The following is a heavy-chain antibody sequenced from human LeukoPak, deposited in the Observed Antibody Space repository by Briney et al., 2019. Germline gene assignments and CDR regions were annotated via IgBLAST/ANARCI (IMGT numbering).Heavy chain of an antibody. Sequence: ASVKVSCKASGHTLTSYYMNWVRQAPGQGPEGMGMINPNSGGTSYTQKFQGRVTMTTDTSTNTVYMELSNLRSEDTAVYYCASGYSGYEDYFDYWGQGTLVTVSS. J-gene: IGHJ4*02. CDR2: INPNSGGT. V-gene: IGHV1-46*01. D-gene: IGHD5-12*01. CDR3: ASGYSGYEDYFDY. CDR1: GHTLTSYY.